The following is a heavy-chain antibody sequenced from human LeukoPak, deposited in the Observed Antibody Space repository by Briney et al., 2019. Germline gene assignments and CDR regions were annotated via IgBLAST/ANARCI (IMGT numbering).Heavy chain of an antibody. CDR1: GFTFSSYA. D-gene: IGHD6-19*01. CDR2: ISYDGSNK. V-gene: IGHV3-30*04. J-gene: IGHJ6*02. CDR3: ARDLDSSGRPKNYYYYGMDV. Sequence: GGSLRLSCAASGFTFSSYAMHWVRQAPGKGLEWVAVISYDGSNKYYADSVKGRFTISRDNSKNTLYLQMNSLRAEDTAVYYCARDLDSSGRPKNYYYYGMDVWGQGTTVTVSS.